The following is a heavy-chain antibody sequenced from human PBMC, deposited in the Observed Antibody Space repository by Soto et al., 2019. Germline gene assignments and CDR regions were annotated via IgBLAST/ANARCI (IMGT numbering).Heavy chain of an antibody. J-gene: IGHJ6*02. CDR1: GYTFTSYG. CDR3: ARGALYGSGSYYQNYYYYYGMDV. D-gene: IGHD3-10*01. Sequence: ASVKVSCKASGYTFTSYGISWVRQAPGQGLEWMGWISAYNGNTNYAQKLQGRVTMTTDTSTSTAYMELRSLRSDDTAVYYCARGALYGSGSYYQNYYYYYGMDVWGQGTTVTVPS. CDR2: ISAYNGNT. V-gene: IGHV1-18*01.